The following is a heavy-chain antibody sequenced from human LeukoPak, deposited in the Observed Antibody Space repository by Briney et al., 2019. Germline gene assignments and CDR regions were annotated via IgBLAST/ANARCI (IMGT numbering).Heavy chain of an antibody. J-gene: IGHJ3*02. CDR2: ISGSGGST. Sequence: PGGSLRLSCAASGFTFSSYAMSWVRQAPGKGLEWVSAISGSGGSTYYADSVKGRFTISRDNSKNTLYLQMNSLRAEDTAVYYCAKLYSYGPCCYDAFDIWGQGTMVTVSS. V-gene: IGHV3-23*01. CDR1: GFTFSSYA. CDR3: AKLYSYGPCCYDAFDI. D-gene: IGHD5-18*01.